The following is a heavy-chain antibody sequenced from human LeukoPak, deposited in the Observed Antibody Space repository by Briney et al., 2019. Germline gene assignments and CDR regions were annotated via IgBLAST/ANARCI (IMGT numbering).Heavy chain of an antibody. CDR2: IYHSGST. J-gene: IGHJ3*02. V-gene: IGHV4-4*02. Sequence: SETLSLTCAVSGGSISSSNWWSWVRQPPGKGLEWIGEIYHSGSTNYNPSLKSRVTISVDKSKNQFSLKLSSVTAADTAVYYCARDSKLRLGELIRAFDIWGQGTMVTVSS. CDR3: ARDSKLRLGELIRAFDI. D-gene: IGHD3-10*01. CDR1: GGSISSSNW.